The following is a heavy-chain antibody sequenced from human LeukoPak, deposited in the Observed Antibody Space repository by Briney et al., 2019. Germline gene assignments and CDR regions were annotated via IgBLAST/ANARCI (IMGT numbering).Heavy chain of an antibody. CDR2: IGIDSGNT. CDR3: ARDYKYAFDN. V-gene: IGHV3-48*01. Sequence: GGSLRLSCAASGFTFSDYSMNWVRQAPGKGLEWISYIGIDSGNTNYADSVKGRFTISGDKAKNLLYLQMNSLRVEDTAVYYCARDYKYAFDNWGQGTLVTVSS. CDR1: GFTFSDYS. J-gene: IGHJ4*02. D-gene: IGHD5-24*01.